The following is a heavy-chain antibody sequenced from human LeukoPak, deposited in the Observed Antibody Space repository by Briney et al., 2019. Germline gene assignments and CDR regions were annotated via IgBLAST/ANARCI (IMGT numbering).Heavy chain of an antibody. CDR3: VRIDAVAAGELRGFVYY. V-gene: IGHV4-39*01. D-gene: IGHD6-25*01. Sequence: SETLSLTCTVSGDSITSHGYYWGWLRPPQGKGLEWIGSVGYNGRTFYNPSLTSRVITSVDTSKNQFSLKVNFVTAADTGVYYCVRIDAVAAGELRGFVYYGGQGTLVIVSA. CDR2: VGYNGRT. CDR1: GDSITSHGYY. J-gene: IGHJ4*02.